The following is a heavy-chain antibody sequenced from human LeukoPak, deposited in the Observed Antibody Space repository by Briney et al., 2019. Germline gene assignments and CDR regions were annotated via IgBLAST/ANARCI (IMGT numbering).Heavy chain of an antibody. V-gene: IGHV4-59*12. Sequence: SETLSLTCTVSGGSISSFYWSWIRQPPGKGLEWVGYIYYSESTNYNPSLKSRVTISVDTSKIQFSLKLSSVTAADTAVYYCASLEGLPAYWGQGTLVTVSS. CDR3: ASLEGLPAY. CDR1: GGSISSFY. J-gene: IGHJ4*02. D-gene: IGHD5-12*01. CDR2: IYYSEST.